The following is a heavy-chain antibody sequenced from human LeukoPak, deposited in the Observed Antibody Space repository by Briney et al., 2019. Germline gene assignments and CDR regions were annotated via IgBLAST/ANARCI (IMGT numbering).Heavy chain of an antibody. D-gene: IGHD3-16*02. Sequence: PSETLSLTCTVSGGSISSSSYYWGWIRQPAGKGLEWIGSIYYSGSTYYNPSLKSRVTISVDTSKNQFSLKLSSVTAADTAVYYCARRQNYVWGSHHHLNWFDPWGQGTLVTVSS. CDR2: IYYSGST. V-gene: IGHV4-39*01. CDR3: ARRQNYVWGSHHHLNWFDP. J-gene: IGHJ5*02. CDR1: GGSISSSSYY.